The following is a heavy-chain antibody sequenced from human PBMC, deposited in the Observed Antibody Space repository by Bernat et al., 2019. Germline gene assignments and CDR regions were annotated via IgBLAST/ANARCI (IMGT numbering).Heavy chain of an antibody. V-gene: IGHV3-48*03. CDR2: ISSSGSTI. J-gene: IGHJ4*02. Sequence: EVQLVESGGGLVQPGGSLRLSCAASGFTFSSYEMNWVRQAPGKGLEWVSYISSSGSTIYYADSVKGRFTISRDNAKNSLYLQMNSLRAEDTAVYYWAGGGFMGCGGGGSALFDYWGQGTLVTVSS. CDR1: GFTFSSYE. CDR3: AGGGFMGCGGGGSALFDY. D-gene: IGHD3-16*01.